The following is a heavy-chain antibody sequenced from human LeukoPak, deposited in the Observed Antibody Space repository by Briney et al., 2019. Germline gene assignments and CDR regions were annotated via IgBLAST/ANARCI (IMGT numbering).Heavy chain of an antibody. CDR1: GGSISSYY. V-gene: IGHV4-59*01. D-gene: IGHD3-3*01. CDR2: IYYSGST. CDR3: ARDRPYDPLDY. J-gene: IGHJ4*02. Sequence: KTSETLSLTCTVSGGSISSYYWSWIRQPPGKGLEWIGYIYYSGSTNYNPSLKSRVTISVDTSKNQFSLKLSSVTAADTAVYYCARDRPYDPLDYWGQGTLVTVSS.